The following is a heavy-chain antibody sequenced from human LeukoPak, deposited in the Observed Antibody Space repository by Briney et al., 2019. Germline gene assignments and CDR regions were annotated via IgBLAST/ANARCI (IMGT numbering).Heavy chain of an antibody. CDR3: ARAQVTTVTAFDY. D-gene: IGHD4-17*01. CDR1: GGSFSGYY. CDR2: IYYSGST. J-gene: IGHJ4*02. V-gene: IGHV4-59*01. Sequence: PSETLSLTCAVYGGSFSGYYWSWIRQPPGKGLEWIGYIYYSGSTNYNPSLKSRVTISVDTSKNQFSLKLSSVTAADTAVYYCARAQVTTVTAFDYWGQGTLVTVSS.